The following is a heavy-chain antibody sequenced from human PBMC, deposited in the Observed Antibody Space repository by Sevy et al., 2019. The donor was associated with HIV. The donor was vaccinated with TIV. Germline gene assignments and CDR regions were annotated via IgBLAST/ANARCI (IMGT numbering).Heavy chain of an antibody. CDR1: GFTFRSYT. J-gene: IGHJ4*02. CDR2: ISSSGSYI. CDR3: ARVRPYDTRDFDY. V-gene: IGHV3-21*01. D-gene: IGHD3-22*01. Sequence: GGSLRLSCVASGFTFRSYTVKWVRQAPGKGLECVSSISSSGSYIYYADSVKGRFTISRDDAKNSLYLQMNTLRAEDAALYYCARVRPYDTRDFDYWGQGTLVTVSS.